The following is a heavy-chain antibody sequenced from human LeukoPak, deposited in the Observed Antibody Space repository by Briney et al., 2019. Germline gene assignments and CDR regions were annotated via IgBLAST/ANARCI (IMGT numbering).Heavy chain of an antibody. J-gene: IGHJ4*02. CDR3: ARSPIVVVPAAAFYIDY. D-gene: IGHD2-2*01. V-gene: IGHV1-8*03. Sequence: ASVKVSCKASGYTFTSYDINWVRQATGQGLEWMGWMNPNSGNTGYAQKFQGRVTITRNTSIGTAYMELSSLRSEDTAVYYCARSPIVVVPAAAFYIDYWGQGTLVTVSS. CDR1: GYTFTSYD. CDR2: MNPNSGNT.